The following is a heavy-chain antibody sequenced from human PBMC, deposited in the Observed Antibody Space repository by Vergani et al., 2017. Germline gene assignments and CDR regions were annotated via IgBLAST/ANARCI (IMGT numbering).Heavy chain of an antibody. V-gene: IGHV4-34*01. CDR1: GGSFSGYY. J-gene: IGHJ5*02. Sequence: QVQLQQWGAGLLKPSETLSLTCAVYGGSFSGYYWGWIRQPPGKGLEWIGSIYYSGSTYYNPSLKSRVTISVDTSKNQFSLKLSSVTAADTAVYYCARVPRIESWFDPWGQGTLVTVSS. CDR3: ARVPRIESWFDP. CDR2: IYYSGST.